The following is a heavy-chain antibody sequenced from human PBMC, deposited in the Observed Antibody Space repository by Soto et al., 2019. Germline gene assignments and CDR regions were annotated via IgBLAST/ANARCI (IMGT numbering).Heavy chain of an antibody. Sequence: QVQLVQSGAEVKKPGSSVKVSCKASGGTFSSYAISWVRQAPGQGLEWMGGIIPIFGTANYAQKFQGRVTITADESTSTAYTELSSLKSEDTAVYYCAREEEFSYGDYIDYWGQGTLVTVSS. V-gene: IGHV1-69*01. D-gene: IGHD4-17*01. CDR2: IIPIFGTA. J-gene: IGHJ4*02. CDR3: AREEEFSYGDYIDY. CDR1: GGTFSSYA.